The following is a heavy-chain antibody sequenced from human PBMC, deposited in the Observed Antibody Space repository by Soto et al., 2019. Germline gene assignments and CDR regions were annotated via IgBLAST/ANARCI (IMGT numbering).Heavy chain of an antibody. CDR3: SRSPEVGVRGAY. Sequence: GVSLRLSCAASGVVFSSYSMNWLRQAPGKGLEWVSSITVGSSHIYQPNSMKGRFTISRDDAKNSVYLQIDSLRDEDTALYYCSRSPEVGVRGAYWGQGTLVTVSS. D-gene: IGHD3-16*01. CDR1: GVVFSSYS. CDR2: ITVGSSHI. V-gene: IGHV3-21*01. J-gene: IGHJ4*02.